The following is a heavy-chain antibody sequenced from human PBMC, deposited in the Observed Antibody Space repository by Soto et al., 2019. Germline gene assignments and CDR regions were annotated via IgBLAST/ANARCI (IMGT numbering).Heavy chain of an antibody. CDR3: VRFVISMVLGVIRYYFYYMDV. D-gene: IGHD3-10*01. V-gene: IGHV4-34*01. CDR1: GGSFSGYY. CDR2: INHSGST. J-gene: IGHJ6*03. Sequence: SETLSLTCAVYGGSFSGYYWSWIRQPPGKGLEWIGEINHSGSTNYNPSLKSRVTISVDTSKNQFSLMLSSVTAAVTAVYYCVRFVISMVLGVIRYYFYYMDVSGIGTPVPVSS.